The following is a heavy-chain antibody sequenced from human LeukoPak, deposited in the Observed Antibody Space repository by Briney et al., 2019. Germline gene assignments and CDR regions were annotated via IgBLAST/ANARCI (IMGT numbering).Heavy chain of an antibody. D-gene: IGHD5-18*01. CDR1: GFTFSSYS. CDR2: ISSSSSYI. J-gene: IGHJ5*02. CDR3: ARSDIAMGDDWFDP. Sequence: GGSLRLSCAASGFTFSSYSMNWVRQAPGKGLEWVSSISSSSSYIYYADSVKGRFTISRDNAKNSLYLQMNSLRAEDTAVYYCARSDIAMGDDWFDPWGQGALVTVSS. V-gene: IGHV3-21*01.